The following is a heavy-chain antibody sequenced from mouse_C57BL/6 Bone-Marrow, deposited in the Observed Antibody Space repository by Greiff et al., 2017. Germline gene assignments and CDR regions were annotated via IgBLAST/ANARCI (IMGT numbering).Heavy chain of an antibody. CDR1: GYTFTSYW. Sequence: QVQLQQPGAELVKPGASVKLSCKASGYTFTSYWMHWLKQRPGQGLEWIGMIHPTSGSTNYNEKFKSKATLTVDKSSSTAYLQLSSLTSEDSAVYYCARGHYGSSLFAYWGQGTLVTVSA. D-gene: IGHD1-1*01. J-gene: IGHJ3*01. CDR3: ARGHYGSSLFAY. V-gene: IGHV1-64*01. CDR2: IHPTSGST.